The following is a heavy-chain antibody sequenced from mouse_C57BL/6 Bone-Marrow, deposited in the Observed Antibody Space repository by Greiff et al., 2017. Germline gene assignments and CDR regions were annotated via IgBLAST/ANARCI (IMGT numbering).Heavy chain of an antibody. CDR2: ISYDGSN. Sequence: EVQLQQSGPGLVKPSQSLSLTCSVTGYSITSGYYWNWIRQFPGNKLEWMGYISYDGSNNYNPSLKNRISITRDTSKNQFFLKLNSLTTEDTATYYCAREGEGYWGQGTTLTVSS. CDR3: AREGEGY. J-gene: IGHJ2*01. CDR1: GYSITSGYY. V-gene: IGHV3-6*01.